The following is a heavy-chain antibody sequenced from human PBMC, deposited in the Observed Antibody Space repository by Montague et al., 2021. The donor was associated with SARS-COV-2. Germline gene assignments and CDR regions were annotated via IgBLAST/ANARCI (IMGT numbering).Heavy chain of an antibody. CDR3: ARIDSSSWPNFDY. CDR2: IDWDDDK. Sequence: PALVKPTQTLTLTCTFSGFSLSTSGMCVSWIRQPPGRALEWLALIDWDDDKYYSTSLKTRLTISKDTSKNQVVLTMTNMDPVDTATYDCARIDSSSWPNFDYWGQGTLVTVSS. V-gene: IGHV2-70*01. D-gene: IGHD6-13*01. J-gene: IGHJ4*02. CDR1: GFSLSTSGMC.